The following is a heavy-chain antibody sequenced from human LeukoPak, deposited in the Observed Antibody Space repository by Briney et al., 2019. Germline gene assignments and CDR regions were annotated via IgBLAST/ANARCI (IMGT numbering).Heavy chain of an antibody. CDR1: GFTFSAYW. CDR2: IKQDGSAK. CDR3: ATSSDAPANM. J-gene: IGHJ4*02. V-gene: IGHV3-7*01. D-gene: IGHD2-2*01. Sequence: PGGSLRLSCAVSGFTFSAYWMSWVRQAPGKGLEWVANIKQDGSAKFYVDSVKGQFTISRDNAKNSLYLQMNSLRAEDTGVYYCATSSDAPANMWGQGTLVTVSS.